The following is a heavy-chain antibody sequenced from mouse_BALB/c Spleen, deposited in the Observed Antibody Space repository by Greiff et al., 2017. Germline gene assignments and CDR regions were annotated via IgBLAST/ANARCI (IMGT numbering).Heavy chain of an antibody. J-gene: IGHJ3*01. CDR3: ARGYDYPSWFAY. V-gene: IGHV5-6-3*01. D-gene: IGHD2-4*01. CDR2: INSNGGST. CDR1: GFTFSSYG. Sequence: DVHLVESGGGLVQPGGSLKLSCAASGFTFSSYGMSWVRQTPDKRLELVATINSNGGSTYYPDSVKGRFTISRDNAKNNLYLQMSSLKSEDTAMYYCARGYDYPSWFAYWGQGTLVTVSA.